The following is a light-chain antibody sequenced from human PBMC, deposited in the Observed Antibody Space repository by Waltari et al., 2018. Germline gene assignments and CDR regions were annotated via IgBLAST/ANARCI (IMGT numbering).Light chain of an antibody. V-gene: IGLV1-40*01. CDR1: SSHIGAGYD. J-gene: IGLJ2*01. CDR2: GNG. CDR3: QSYDSSLSGSV. Sequence: QSVLTQPPSVSGAPGQRVTISCTGSSSHIGAGYDVHCYQGLPEKAPKLLIYGNGNRPSGVPDRFSGSQFGSSASLAITGLQADDEADYYCQSYDSSLSGSVFGGGTKLTVL.